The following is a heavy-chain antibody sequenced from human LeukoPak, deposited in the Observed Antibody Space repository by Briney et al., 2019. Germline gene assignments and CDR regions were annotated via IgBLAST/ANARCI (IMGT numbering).Heavy chain of an antibody. CDR3: ARTLRNGAFNIGFDY. CDR1: GGSISSGSYY. D-gene: IGHD2-8*01. J-gene: IGHJ4*02. V-gene: IGHV4-61*02. Sequence: SQTLSLTCTVSGGSISSGSYYWSWIRQPAGKGLEWIGRIYTSGSTNYNPSLKSRVTISVDTSKNQFSLKLSSVTAADTAVYYCARTLRNGAFNIGFDYWGQGTLVTVSS. CDR2: IYTSGST.